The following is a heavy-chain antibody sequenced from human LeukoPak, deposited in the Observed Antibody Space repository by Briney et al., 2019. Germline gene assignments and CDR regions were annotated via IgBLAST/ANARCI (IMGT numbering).Heavy chain of an antibody. CDR2: ISANNGVT. Sequence: GASVKVSRKASGNTFSNYGFSWVRQAPGQGLEWMGWISANNGVTDYAQKLQGRVTLTTDSSTSTAYMELRSLRSDDTAVYYCAREPPPYYDGLTGYYRDHYYGMDVWGQGTTVTVSS. CDR1: GNTFSNYG. D-gene: IGHD3-9*01. CDR3: AREPPPYYDGLTGYYRDHYYGMDV. V-gene: IGHV1-18*01. J-gene: IGHJ6*02.